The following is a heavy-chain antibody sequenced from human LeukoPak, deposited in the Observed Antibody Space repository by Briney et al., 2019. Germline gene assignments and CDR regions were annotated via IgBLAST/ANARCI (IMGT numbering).Heavy chain of an antibody. Sequence: PSETLSLTCAVYGGSFSGYYWSWIRQPPGKGLEWIGEINHSGSTNYNPSLKSRVTISVDTSKNQFSLKLSSVTAADTAVYYCARVGDDFWSGYFDYWGQGTLVTVSS. CDR2: INHSGST. CDR1: GGSFSGYY. CDR3: ARVGDDFWSGYFDY. V-gene: IGHV4-34*01. D-gene: IGHD3-3*01. J-gene: IGHJ4*02.